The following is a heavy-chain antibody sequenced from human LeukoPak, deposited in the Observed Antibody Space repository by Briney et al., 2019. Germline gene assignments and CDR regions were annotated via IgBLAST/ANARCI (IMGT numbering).Heavy chain of an antibody. CDR2: IYYTGNT. CDR1: GGSISSYF. D-gene: IGHD4-17*01. CDR3: ARQTMTTADAFDI. V-gene: IGHV4-59*08. Sequence: SETLSLTYTVCGGSISSYFWSWIRQPPGKGLEWIGDIYYTGNTNYNPSLKSRVTLSVDTPKNQFSLKLGSVTAADTAVYYCARQTMTTADAFDIWGQGTMVTVSS. J-gene: IGHJ3*02.